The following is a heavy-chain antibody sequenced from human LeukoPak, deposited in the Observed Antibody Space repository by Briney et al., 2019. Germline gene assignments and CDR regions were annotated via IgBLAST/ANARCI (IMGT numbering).Heavy chain of an antibody. J-gene: IGHJ4*02. Sequence: GGSLRLSCAASGFTFSSYSMNWVRQAPGKGLEWVSSISSSSSYIYYADSVKGRFTISRDNAKNSLYLQMNSLRAEDTAVYYCARDPGGDYYDSSGYYLDYWGQGTLVTVSS. CDR1: GFTFSSYS. CDR2: ISSSSSYI. CDR3: ARDPGGDYYDSSGYYLDY. V-gene: IGHV3-21*01. D-gene: IGHD3-22*01.